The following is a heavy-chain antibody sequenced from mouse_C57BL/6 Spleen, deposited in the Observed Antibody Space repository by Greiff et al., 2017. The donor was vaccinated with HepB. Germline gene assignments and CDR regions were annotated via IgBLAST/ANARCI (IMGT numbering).Heavy chain of an antibody. Sequence: EVKLVESGEGLVKPGGSLKLSCAASGFTFSSYAMSWVRQTPEKRLEWVAYISSGGDYIYYADTVKGRFTISRDNARNTLYLQMSSLKSEDTAMYYWTRDSPIYYGNYYYAMDYWGQGTSVTVSS. CDR1: GFTFSSYA. CDR2: ISSGGDYI. J-gene: IGHJ4*01. V-gene: IGHV5-9-1*02. CDR3: TRDSPIYYGNYYYAMDY. D-gene: IGHD2-1*01.